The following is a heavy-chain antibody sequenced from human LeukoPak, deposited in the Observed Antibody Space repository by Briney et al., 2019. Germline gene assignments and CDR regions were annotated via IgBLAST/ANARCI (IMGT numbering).Heavy chain of an antibody. D-gene: IGHD5-18*01. CDR2: ISNSGTT. CDR1: GASITSYY. J-gene: IGHJ5*02. CDR3: AQKGYGPASDP. Sequence: PSETLSLTCTVSGASITSYYWSWIRQPPGKGLEWIGLISNSGTTNYNPSLESRVTISLDTPKKQFSLKLSSVTAADTAVYYCAQKGYGPASDPWGQGILVIVSS. V-gene: IGHV4-59*01.